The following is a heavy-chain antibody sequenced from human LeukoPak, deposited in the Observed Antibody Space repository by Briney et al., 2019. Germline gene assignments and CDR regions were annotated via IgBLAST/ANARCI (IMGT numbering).Heavy chain of an antibody. J-gene: IGHJ4*02. CDR3: AKGTSTYSSGSFDY. D-gene: IGHD6-19*01. CDR2: ISGSGSTT. Sequence: GGSLRLSCSASGFTFSTYGMSWVRQAPGKGLEWVISISGSGSTTFYADSVKGRFTISRDNSKNMLYLQMTSLRAEDTAVYYCAKGTSTYSSGSFDYWGRGTLVTVSS. V-gene: IGHV3-23*01. CDR1: GFTFSTYG.